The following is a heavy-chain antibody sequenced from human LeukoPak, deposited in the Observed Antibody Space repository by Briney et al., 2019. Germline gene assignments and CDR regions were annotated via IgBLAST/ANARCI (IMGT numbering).Heavy chain of an antibody. CDR2: IHPSRGT. CDR1: GGSISDYY. J-gene: IGHJ2*01. D-gene: IGHD6-13*01. Sequence: PSETLSLTCAVSGGSISDYYWNWLRQPAGKGLEWIGRIHPSRGTKYNPSLKSRVTLSVDTSKDQVSLKLSSVTAADTAVYYCARVYYSNSYDYWYFDLWGRGTLVTVSS. V-gene: IGHV4-4*07. CDR3: ARVYYSNSYDYWYFDL.